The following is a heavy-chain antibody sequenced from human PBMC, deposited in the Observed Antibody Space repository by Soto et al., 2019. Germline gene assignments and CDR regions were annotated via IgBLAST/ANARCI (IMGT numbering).Heavy chain of an antibody. J-gene: IGHJ6*03. D-gene: IGHD3-3*02. CDR1: GGSFSGYY. CDR3: AGGALFISPYYMDV. V-gene: IGHV4-34*01. CDR2: INHSGST. Sequence: PSETLSLTCAVYGGSFSGYYWSWIRQPPGKGLEWIGEINHSGSTNYNPSLKSRVTISVDTSKNQFSLKLSSVTAADTAVYYCAGGALFISPYYMDVWGKGTTVTVSS.